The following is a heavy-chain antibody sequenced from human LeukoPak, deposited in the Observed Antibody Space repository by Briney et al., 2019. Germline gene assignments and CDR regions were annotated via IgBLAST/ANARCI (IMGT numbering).Heavy chain of an antibody. D-gene: IGHD3-3*01. V-gene: IGHV4-39*07. CDR2: IYYSGSI. CDR1: GGSITSSSYY. CDR3: ARGLASGYPPIPFDY. Sequence: SETLSLTCTVSGGSITSSSYYWGWMRQSPGKGLEWIGNIYYSGSIDNNPSLKSRVTISVDTSKIQFSLNLTSVTAADTAIYYCARGLASGYPPIPFDYWGQGTQVTVSS. J-gene: IGHJ4*02.